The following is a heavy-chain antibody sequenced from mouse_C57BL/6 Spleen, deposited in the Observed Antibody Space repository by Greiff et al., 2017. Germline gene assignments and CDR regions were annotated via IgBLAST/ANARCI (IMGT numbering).Heavy chain of an antibody. CDR3: AREGYYSNYDY. CDR1: GFTFSDYY. V-gene: IGHV5-16*01. Sequence: EVKLMESEGGLVQPGSSMKLSCTAFGFTFSDYYMAWVRQVPEKGLEWVANINYDGSSTYYLDSLKSRFIISRDNAKNILYLQMSSLKSEDTATYYCAREGYYSNYDYWGQGTTLTVSS. CDR2: INYDGSST. J-gene: IGHJ2*01. D-gene: IGHD2-5*01.